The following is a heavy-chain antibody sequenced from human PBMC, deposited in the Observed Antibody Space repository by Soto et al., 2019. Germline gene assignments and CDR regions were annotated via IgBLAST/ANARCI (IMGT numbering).Heavy chain of an antibody. CDR2: INAGNGNT. V-gene: IGHV1-3*01. CDR3: ARAVAVAADFDY. CDR1: GYTFTSYY. Sequence: ASVKVSCKASGYTFTSYYMHWVRQAPGQRLEWMGWINAGNGNTKYSQKFQGRVTITRDTSASTAYMELSSLRSEDTAVYYCARAVAVAADFDYWGQGTLVTSPQ. D-gene: IGHD6-19*01. J-gene: IGHJ4*02.